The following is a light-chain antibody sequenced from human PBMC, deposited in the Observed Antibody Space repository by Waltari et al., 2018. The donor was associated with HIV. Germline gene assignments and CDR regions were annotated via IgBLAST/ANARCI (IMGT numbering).Light chain of an antibody. V-gene: IGKV1-27*01. CDR1: QGISNY. J-gene: IGKJ3*01. Sequence: DFQMTQSPSSLSASVGDRVTITCRASQGISNYVAWYQQKPGKAPKLLIYAASPLKSGVPSRFSGTGSGTDFTLTISSLQPEDVATYYCQKYIGAPFTFGPGTKVEI. CDR2: AAS. CDR3: QKYIGAPFT.